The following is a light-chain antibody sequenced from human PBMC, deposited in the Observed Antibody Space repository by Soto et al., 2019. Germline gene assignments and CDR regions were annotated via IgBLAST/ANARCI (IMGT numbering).Light chain of an antibody. V-gene: IGKV1-39*01. CDR1: QSINSY. CDR3: QQSYSTPRT. CDR2: AAS. J-gene: IGKJ1*01. Sequence: DIQMTQSPFSLSASVGDRVTITCRASQSINSYLNWYQQKPGKAPKLLIYAASSLQSGVPSRFSVSGSGTDFTLTISSLQPEDFATYYCQQSYSTPRTFGQGTKVEIK.